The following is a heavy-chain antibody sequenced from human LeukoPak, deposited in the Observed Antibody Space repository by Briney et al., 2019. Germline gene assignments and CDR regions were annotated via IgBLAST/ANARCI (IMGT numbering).Heavy chain of an antibody. CDR1: GFTFTAYD. CDR2: INTNSGDT. CDR3: ARDRLSAAGRGG. J-gene: IGHJ4*02. D-gene: IGHD6-13*01. V-gene: IGHV1-2*06. Sequence: GASVKVSCKASGFTFTAYDLHWVRQAPGHGPEWMGRINTNSGDTNHGQKFQDRVTMTRDTSITTVYMELSRLTSDDTAVYYCARDRLSAAGRGGWGPGTLVTVSS.